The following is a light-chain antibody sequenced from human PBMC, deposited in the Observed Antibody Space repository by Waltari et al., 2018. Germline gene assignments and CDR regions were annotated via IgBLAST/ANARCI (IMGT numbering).Light chain of an antibody. Sequence: SALTQPASVSGSLGPSLPFPCTGTSSHVGGYNYFAWYQQYPGKAPKLMIHDVSNRPSGVSLRFSGSKSGNTASLTISGLQADDEADYYCISYSRATPGNVVIGGGTKLTVL. V-gene: IGLV2-14*01. CDR3: ISYSRATPGNVV. CDR1: SSHVGGYNY. CDR2: DVS. J-gene: IGLJ2*01.